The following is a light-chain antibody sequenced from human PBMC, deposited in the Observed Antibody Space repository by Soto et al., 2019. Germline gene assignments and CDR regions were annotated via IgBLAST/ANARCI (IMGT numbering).Light chain of an antibody. Sequence: QSAPIQRASVSGSPGQSITISCTGTNSDIGLFSLVSWYQQYPVKAPKLILYEVSKWPSGIPHRFSGSKSGNTASLTISGLQAEDEADYYCCSYAGSRTWVFGGGTKLTVL. CDR3: CSYAGSRTWV. V-gene: IGLV2-23*02. CDR2: EVS. CDR1: NSDIGLFSL. J-gene: IGLJ3*02.